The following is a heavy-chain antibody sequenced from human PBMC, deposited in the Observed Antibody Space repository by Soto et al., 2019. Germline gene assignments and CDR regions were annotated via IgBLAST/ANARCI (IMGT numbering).Heavy chain of an antibody. V-gene: IGHV1-69*13. J-gene: IGHJ4*02. D-gene: IGHD3-22*01. Sequence: SVKVSCKASGGSFSNHAVSWVRQAPGQGPEWMGGIIPISGTTNYAQKFQDRVTITADESMTTAYMELNSLRSEDSAVYYCARGPDRSGFYLFDYWGQGTLVTVSS. CDR1: GGSFSNHA. CDR2: IIPISGTT. CDR3: ARGPDRSGFYLFDY.